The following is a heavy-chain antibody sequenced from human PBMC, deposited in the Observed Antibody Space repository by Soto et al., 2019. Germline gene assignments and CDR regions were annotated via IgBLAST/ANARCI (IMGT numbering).Heavy chain of an antibody. CDR3: ARWVTYYYDSSGPDYNWFDP. D-gene: IGHD3-22*01. J-gene: IGHJ5*02. V-gene: IGHV6-1*01. CDR1: RDSVSSNSAA. CDR2: TYYRSKWYN. Sequence: SQTLSLTCAISRDSVSSNSAAWNWIRQSPLRGLEWLGRTYYRSKWYNDYAVSVKSRITINPDTSKNQFSLQLNSVTPEDTAVYYCARWVTYYYDSSGPDYNWFDPWGQGTLVTVSS.